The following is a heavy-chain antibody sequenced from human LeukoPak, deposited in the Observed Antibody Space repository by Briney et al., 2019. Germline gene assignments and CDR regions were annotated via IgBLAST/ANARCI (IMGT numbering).Heavy chain of an antibody. V-gene: IGHV4-34*01. CDR1: GGSFSGYY. D-gene: IGHD3-10*01. CDR3: ARAITMVRGVLYYFDY. J-gene: IGHJ4*02. Sequence: PSETLSLTCAVYGGSFSGYYWSWIRQPPGKGLEWIGEINHSGSTNYNPSLKSRVTISVDTSKNQFSLKLSSVTAADTAVYYCARAITMVRGVLYYFDYWGQGTLVTASS. CDR2: INHSGST.